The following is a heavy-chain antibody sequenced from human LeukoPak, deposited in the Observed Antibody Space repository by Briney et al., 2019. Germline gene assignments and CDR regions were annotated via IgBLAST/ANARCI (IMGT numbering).Heavy chain of an antibody. CDR1: GGSFSGYY. V-gene: IGHV4-34*01. J-gene: IGHJ6*02. CDR3: ARGRIVVVPAATYYYYGMDV. CDR2: INHSGST. D-gene: IGHD2-2*01. Sequence: SETLSLTCAVYGGSFSGYYWSWIRQPPGKGLEWIGEINHSGSTNYNPSLKSRVTISLDTSENQFSLKLSSVTAADTAVYYCARGRIVVVPAATYYYYGMDVWGQGTTVTVSS.